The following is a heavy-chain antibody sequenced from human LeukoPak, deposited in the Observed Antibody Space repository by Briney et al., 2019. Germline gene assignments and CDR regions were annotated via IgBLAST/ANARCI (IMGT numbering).Heavy chain of an antibody. CDR1: GFTFSSYW. Sequence: PGGSLRLSCAASGFTFSSYWMHWVRQAPGRGLVGVSRIISDGSSTSYADSVKGRFTISRDNAKNTLYLQMNSLRAEDTAVYYCARDASAGPYYYYYGMDVWGQGTTVTVSS. V-gene: IGHV3-74*01. CDR3: ARDASAGPYYYYYGMDV. D-gene: IGHD6-13*01. J-gene: IGHJ6*02. CDR2: IISDGSST.